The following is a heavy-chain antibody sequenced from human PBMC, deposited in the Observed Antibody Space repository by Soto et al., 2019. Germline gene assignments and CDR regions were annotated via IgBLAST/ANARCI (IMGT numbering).Heavy chain of an antibody. CDR3: ARGVAAGDYYYYSMDF. J-gene: IGHJ6*02. CDR2: IDPSDSSS. CDR1: GYTFTNYW. V-gene: IGHV5-10-1*01. Sequence: LKISCRGSGYTFTNYWISWVRQMPGKGLEWMGKIDPSDSSSNYSPSFEGHVTISADKSIRTAFLQWSSLTASDTAMYFCARGVAAGDYYYYSMDFWGQGTTVTVSS. D-gene: IGHD6-13*01.